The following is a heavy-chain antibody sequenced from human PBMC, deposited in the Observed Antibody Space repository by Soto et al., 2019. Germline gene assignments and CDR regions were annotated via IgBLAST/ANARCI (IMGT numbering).Heavy chain of an antibody. V-gene: IGHV3-21*01. J-gene: IGHJ2*01. D-gene: IGHD4-17*01. CDR3: ARDWGVTTPGPSWYFDL. CDR1: GFTFSSYS. CDR2: ISSSSSYI. Sequence: EVQLVESGGGLVKPGGSLRLSCAASGFTFSSYSMNWVRQAPGKGLEWVSSISSSSSYIYYADSVKGRFTISRDNARNSLYLQRNSLGAEDTAVYYCARDWGVTTPGPSWYFDLWGRGTLVTVSS.